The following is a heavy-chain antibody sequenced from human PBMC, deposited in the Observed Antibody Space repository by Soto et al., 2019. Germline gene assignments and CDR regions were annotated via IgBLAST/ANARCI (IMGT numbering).Heavy chain of an antibody. CDR2: INPSDGTT. J-gene: IGHJ4*02. CDR3: ARRTSSGWTDY. CDR1: GYIFTSYY. D-gene: IGHD6-19*01. Sequence: ASVKVSCKAPGYIFTSYYIHWVRQAPGQGLEWMGIINPSDGTTTYAQKFQGRVTMTSDTSTSTVYMEVNSLRFEDTAVYYCARRTSSGWTDYWGQGTLVTVSS. V-gene: IGHV1-46*01.